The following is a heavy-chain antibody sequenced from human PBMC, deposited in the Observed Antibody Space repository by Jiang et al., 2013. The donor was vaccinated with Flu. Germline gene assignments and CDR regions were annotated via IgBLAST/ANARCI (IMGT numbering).Heavy chain of an antibody. V-gene: IGHV1-69*10. D-gene: IGHD2-8*01. CDR3: ARDHDNGVDY. CDR2: IIPILGIA. J-gene: IGHJ4*02. Sequence: GIIPILGIANYAQKFQGRVTITADKSTSTAYMELSSLRSEDTAVYYCARDHDNGVDYWGQGTLVTVSS.